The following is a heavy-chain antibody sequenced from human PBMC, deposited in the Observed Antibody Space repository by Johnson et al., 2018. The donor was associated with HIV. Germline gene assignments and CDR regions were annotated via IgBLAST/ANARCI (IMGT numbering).Heavy chain of an antibody. D-gene: IGHD3-3*01. CDR2: ISYDGSNQ. Sequence: QVQLVESGGGVVQPGRSLRLSCAASGFTFSSYAMHWVRQAPGKGLEWVAVISYDGSNQYYADPVQGRFTISRDNSKNTVFLQMNSLRPEDTAMYYCAAYYDFWSGSYTSGFDIWGQGTMVTVSS. CDR1: GFTFSSYA. CDR3: AAYYDFWSGSYTSGFDI. V-gene: IGHV3-30*04. J-gene: IGHJ3*02.